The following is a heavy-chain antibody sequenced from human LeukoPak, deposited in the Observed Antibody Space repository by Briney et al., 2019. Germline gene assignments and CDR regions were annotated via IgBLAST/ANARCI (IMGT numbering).Heavy chain of an antibody. V-gene: IGHV3-74*01. Sequence: GGSLRLSCAASGFTFSSYWMHWVRQAPGKGLVWVSRISSDGSSTTYADSVKGRFTISRDNAKNTLYLQMNSLRAEDTAVYYCTRSTSCSGGSCYSSPWFDPWGQGTLVTVSS. J-gene: IGHJ5*02. CDR1: GFTFSSYW. CDR2: ISSDGSST. CDR3: TRSTSCSGGSCYSSPWFDP. D-gene: IGHD2-15*01.